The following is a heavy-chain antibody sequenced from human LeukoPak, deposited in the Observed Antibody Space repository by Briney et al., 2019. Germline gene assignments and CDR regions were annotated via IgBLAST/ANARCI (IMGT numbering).Heavy chain of an antibody. CDR1: GYTFTTYG. J-gene: IGHJ4*02. CDR2: INPSGGST. Sequence: ASVKVSCKASGYTFTTYGITWVRQAPGQGLEWMGIINPSGGSTSYVQKFQGRVTMTRDTSTSTVYMELSSLRSEDTAVYYCARDLGGWLEGPEVVPYYFDYWGQGTLVTVSS. V-gene: IGHV1-46*01. CDR3: ARDLGGWLEGPEVVPYYFDY. D-gene: IGHD6-19*01.